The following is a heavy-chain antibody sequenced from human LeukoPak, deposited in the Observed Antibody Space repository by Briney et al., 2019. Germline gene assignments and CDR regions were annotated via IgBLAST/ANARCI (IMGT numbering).Heavy chain of an antibody. Sequence: GGSLRLSCAASGFTFDDYGMSWVRQAPGKGLEWVSGINWNGGSTGYADSVKGRFTISRDNAKNSLYLQMNSLRVEDTGVYYCAADGGPRGENATLGGFVSWGQGTLVIVAS. CDR2: INWNGGST. CDR1: GFTFDDYG. J-gene: IGHJ4*02. CDR3: AADGGPRGENATLGGFVS. D-gene: IGHD4-23*01. V-gene: IGHV3-20*04.